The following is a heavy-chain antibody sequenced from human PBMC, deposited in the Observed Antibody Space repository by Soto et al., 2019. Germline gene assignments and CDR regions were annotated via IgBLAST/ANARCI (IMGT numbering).Heavy chain of an antibody. Sequence: EVQLVESGGGLVKPGGSLRLSCATSGFTFSSYSMNWVRQAPGKGLEWVSSISSSSSYIYYADSVKGRFTISRDNAKNSLYLQMNSLRAEDTAVYYCARDPKDDILTGIDEVYFDYWGQGTLVTVSS. CDR1: GFTFSSYS. V-gene: IGHV3-21*01. J-gene: IGHJ4*02. CDR3: ARDPKDDILTGIDEVYFDY. CDR2: ISSSSSYI. D-gene: IGHD3-9*01.